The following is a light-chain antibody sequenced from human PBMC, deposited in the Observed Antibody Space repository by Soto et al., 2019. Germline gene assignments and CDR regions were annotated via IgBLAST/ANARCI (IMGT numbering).Light chain of an antibody. CDR3: QQRTNWPIT. V-gene: IGKV3-11*01. Sequence: EILLTQSPATLSLSPGESATLSCRASQSVTTYLAWYQQKPGQAPRLLIYDASNRATGIPARFSGSGSGTDFTLTISSLEPEDIAVYYCQQRTNWPITFGQGTRLEIK. J-gene: IGKJ5*01. CDR1: QSVTTY. CDR2: DAS.